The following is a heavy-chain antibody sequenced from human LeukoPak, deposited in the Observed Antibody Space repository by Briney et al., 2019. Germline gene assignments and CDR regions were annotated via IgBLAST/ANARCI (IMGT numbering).Heavy chain of an antibody. Sequence: GGSLRLSCAASGFTFSSYAMSWVRQAPGKGLEWVSAISGSGGSTYYADSVKGRFTISRDNSKNTLYLQMNSLRAEDTAVYYCAKGLEGRSSSWYSWFDPWGQGTLVTVSS. J-gene: IGHJ5*02. CDR3: AKGLEGRSSSWYSWFDP. CDR2: ISGSGGST. D-gene: IGHD6-13*01. CDR1: GFTFSSYA. V-gene: IGHV3-23*01.